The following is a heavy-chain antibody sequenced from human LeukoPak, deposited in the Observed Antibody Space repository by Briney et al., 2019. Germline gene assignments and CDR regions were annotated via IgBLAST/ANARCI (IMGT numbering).Heavy chain of an antibody. V-gene: IGHV3-23*01. CDR1: EFTFSSYA. J-gene: IGHJ3*02. CDR3: AKRYCTSTNCYNAFDI. D-gene: IGHD2-2*02. Sequence: GGFLRLSCAASEFTFSSYALTWVRQAPGKGLEWDSTITGSGGSIYYTDSVRGRFTISRDKSKNTLYLQMNSLRAEDTAVYYCAKRYCTSTNCYNAFDIWGQGTMVTVSS. CDR2: ITGSGGSI.